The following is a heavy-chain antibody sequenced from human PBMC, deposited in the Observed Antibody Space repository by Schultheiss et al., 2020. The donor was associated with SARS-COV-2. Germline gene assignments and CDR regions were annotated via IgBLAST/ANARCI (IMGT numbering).Heavy chain of an antibody. CDR2: IKQDGSEK. CDR1: GFTFSSYW. Sequence: GGSLRLSCAASGFTFSSYWMSWVRQAPGKGLEWVANIKQDGSEKYYVDSVKGRFTISRDNAKNSLYLQMNSLRAEDTAVYYCASQAHSGYDYGLKGDFDYWGQGTLVTVSS. J-gene: IGHJ4*02. V-gene: IGHV3-7*01. D-gene: IGHD5-12*01. CDR3: ASQAHSGYDYGLKGDFDY.